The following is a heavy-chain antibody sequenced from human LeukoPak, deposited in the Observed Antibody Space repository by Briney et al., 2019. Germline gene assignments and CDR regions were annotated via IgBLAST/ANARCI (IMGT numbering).Heavy chain of an antibody. Sequence: GGSLRLSCAASGFTFSSYVMHWVRQAPGKGLDWVADTSYDGSNNDYADSVKGRFTISRDNSKNTLYLQMNSLRAEDTAVYYCAKVYGGTGRTGAFHIWGQGTMVTVSS. D-gene: IGHD3/OR15-3a*01. J-gene: IGHJ3*02. CDR3: AKVYGGTGRTGAFHI. V-gene: IGHV3-30*18. CDR2: TSYDGSNN. CDR1: GFTFSSYV.